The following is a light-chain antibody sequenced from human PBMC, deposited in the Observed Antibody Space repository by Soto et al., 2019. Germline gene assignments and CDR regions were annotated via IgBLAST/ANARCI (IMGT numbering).Light chain of an antibody. CDR3: GAWDSSLNGYV. J-gene: IGLJ1*01. V-gene: IGLV1-44*01. CDR1: SSNIGSNY. Sequence: QSVLTQPPSASGTPGQRVTISCSGSSSNIGSNYVYWYQQLPGTAPKLLINSDKHRPSGVPDRFSASRSGASASLAISGLQSEDEADYFCGAWDSSLNGYVFGTGTKVTVL. CDR2: SDK.